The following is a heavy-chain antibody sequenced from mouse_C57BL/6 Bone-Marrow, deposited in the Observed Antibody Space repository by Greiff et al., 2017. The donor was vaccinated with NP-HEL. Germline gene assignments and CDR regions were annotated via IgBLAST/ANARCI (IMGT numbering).Heavy chain of an antibody. V-gene: IGHV1-22*01. J-gene: IGHJ2*01. CDR3: ARFTTVVGDYFDY. D-gene: IGHD1-1*01. Sequence: EVQLQQSGPELVKPGASVKMSCKASGYTFTDYNMHWVKQSHGKSLEWIGYINPNNGGTSYNQKFKGKATFTVNKSSSTAYMELRSLTSEDSAVYYCARFTTVVGDYFDYWGQGTTLTVSS. CDR2: INPNNGGT. CDR1: GYTFTDYN.